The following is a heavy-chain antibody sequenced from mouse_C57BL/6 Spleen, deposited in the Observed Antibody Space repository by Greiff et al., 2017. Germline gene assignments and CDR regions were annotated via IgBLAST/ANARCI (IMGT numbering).Heavy chain of an antibody. V-gene: IGHV1-5*01. D-gene: IGHD1-1*01. Sequence: VQLQQSGTVLARPGASVKMSCKTSGYTFTSYWMHWVKQRPGQGLEWIGAIYPGNSDTSYNQKFKGKAKLTAVTSASPAYMELSSLTNEDSSVYYCTICGSRTYYFDDWGQGTTLTVSS. CDR2: IYPGNSDT. CDR1: GYTFTSYW. CDR3: TICGSRTYYFDD. J-gene: IGHJ2*01.